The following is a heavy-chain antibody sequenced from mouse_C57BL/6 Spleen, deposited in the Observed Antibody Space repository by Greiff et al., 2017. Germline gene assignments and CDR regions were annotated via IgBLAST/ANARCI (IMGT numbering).Heavy chain of an antibody. CDR3: ARPLRSSYGVDY. V-gene: IGHV1-55*01. D-gene: IGHD1-1*01. CDR2: IYPGSGST. Sequence: QVQLQQPGAELVKPGASVKMSCKASGYTFTSYWITWVKQRPGQGLEWIGDIYPGSGSTNYNEKFKSKATLTVDTSSSTAYMQLSSLTSEDSAVYYCARPLRSSYGVDYWGQGTTLTVSS. CDR1: GYTFTSYW. J-gene: IGHJ2*01.